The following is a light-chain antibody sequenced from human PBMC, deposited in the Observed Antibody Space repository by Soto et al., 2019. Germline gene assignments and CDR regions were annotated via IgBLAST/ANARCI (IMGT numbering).Light chain of an antibody. V-gene: IGKV1-5*01. CDR3: QHYDSYQSI. J-gene: IGKJ3*01. CDR2: DAS. Sequence: DFPMTQSPSTLSASAGDIVTITCRASQSISSLLAWYQQKPGKAPTLLIYDASTLENGVPSRFSGSGSGTEFALTISTLQPDDFATYYCQHYDSYQSIFGPGTKVDMK. CDR1: QSISSL.